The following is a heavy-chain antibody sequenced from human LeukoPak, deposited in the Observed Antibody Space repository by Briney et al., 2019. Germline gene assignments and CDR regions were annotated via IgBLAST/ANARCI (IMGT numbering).Heavy chain of an antibody. D-gene: IGHD2-21*02. CDR3: ARGQAYCGGDCYLA. CDR1: GGSFSGYY. V-gene: IGHV4-34*01. Sequence: PSETLSLTCAVYGGSFSGYYWSWIRQPPGKGLEWIGEINHSGSTNYNPSLKSRVTISVDTSKNQFSLKLSSVTAADTAVYYCARGQAYCGGDCYLAWGQGTLVTVSS. J-gene: IGHJ5*02. CDR2: INHSGST.